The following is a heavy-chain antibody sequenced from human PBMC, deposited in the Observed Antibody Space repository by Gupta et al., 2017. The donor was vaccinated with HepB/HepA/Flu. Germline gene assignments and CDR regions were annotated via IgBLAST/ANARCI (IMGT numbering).Heavy chain of an antibody. CDR2: IWYDGSNK. Sequence: TFSSSGMHWVRQAPDKGLEWVAVIWYDGSNKYYADSVKGRFTISRDNSKNTLYLQMNSLRAEDTAVYYCARDFEHYYDSSGPLDFDPWGQGTLVTGSS. J-gene: IGHJ5*02. D-gene: IGHD3-22*01. CDR1: TFSSSG. CDR3: ARDFEHYYDSSGPLDFDP. V-gene: IGHV3-33*01.